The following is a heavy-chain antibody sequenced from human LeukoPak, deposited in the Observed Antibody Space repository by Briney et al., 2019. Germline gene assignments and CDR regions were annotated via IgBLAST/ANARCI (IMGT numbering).Heavy chain of an antibody. CDR2: IIPIFGTA. J-gene: IGHJ4*02. V-gene: IGHV1-69*05. D-gene: IGHD2-2*02. CDR3: ARDRCSSTSCYTELDY. Sequence: SVKVSCKASGGTFSSYAISWVRQAPGQGLEWMGGIIPIFGTANYAQKFQGRVTITTDESTSTAYMELSSLGSEDTAVYYCARDRCSSTSCYTELDYWGQGTLVTVSS. CDR1: GGTFSSYA.